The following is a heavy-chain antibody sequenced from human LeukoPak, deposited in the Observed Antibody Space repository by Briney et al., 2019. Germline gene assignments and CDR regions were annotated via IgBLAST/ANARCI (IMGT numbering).Heavy chain of an antibody. CDR1: GFTVDSNY. V-gene: IGHV3-53*01. CDR3: ARDLISLGAFKAFDI. J-gene: IGHJ3*02. CDR2: IYTGGNT. Sequence: GGSLRLSCAASGFTVDSNYLSWVRQAPGKGLEWVSTIYTGGNTYYAASVKGRFTISRDFSKNTVFLHMNSLRAEDTAVYYCARDLISLGAFKAFDIWGQGTLVTVSS. D-gene: IGHD3-10*01.